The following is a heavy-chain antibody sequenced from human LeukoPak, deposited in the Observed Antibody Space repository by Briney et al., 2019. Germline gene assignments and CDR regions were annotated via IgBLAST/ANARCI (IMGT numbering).Heavy chain of an antibody. CDR3: ARADYHDTGDYSYVEYFQH. CDR1: GYIFNSHF. J-gene: IGHJ1*01. CDR2: INPTSGST. Sequence: ASVKVSCKTSGYIFNSHFLHWVRQAPGQGLEWIGGINPTSGSTRYAQKFQGRLTMTGDTSTSTVNMDLTSLKYEDTAVYYCARADYHDTGDYSYVEYFQHWGQGTLVTVSS. V-gene: IGHV1-46*02. D-gene: IGHD3-22*01.